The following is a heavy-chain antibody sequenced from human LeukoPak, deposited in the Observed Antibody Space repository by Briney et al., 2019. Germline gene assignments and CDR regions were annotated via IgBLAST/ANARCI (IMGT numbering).Heavy chain of an antibody. Sequence: GGSLRLSCAASGFTFSSYAMSWVRQAPGKGLEWVSAVSGSGGSTYYADSVKGRFTISRDNSKNTLYLQMNSLRAEDTAVYYCAKDSTYYGSGSDNWFDPWGQRTLVTVSS. J-gene: IGHJ5*02. D-gene: IGHD3-10*01. CDR3: AKDSTYYGSGSDNWFDP. CDR1: GFTFSSYA. CDR2: VSGSGGST. V-gene: IGHV3-23*01.